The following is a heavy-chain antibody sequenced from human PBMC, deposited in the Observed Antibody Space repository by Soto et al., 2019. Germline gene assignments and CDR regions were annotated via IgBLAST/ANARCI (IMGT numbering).Heavy chain of an antibody. CDR3: ARGGYCSYTSCHSDYYGMDV. J-gene: IGHJ6*02. D-gene: IGHD2-2*02. CDR1: GFTFSDHY. Sequence: GGSLRLSCAASGFTFSDHYMDWVRQAPGKGLEWVGRIRNKANSYTTEYAASVKGRFSISRDDSKNSLYLQMNSLKTEDTAVYYCARGGYCSYTSCHSDYYGMDVWGQGTTVTVSS. CDR2: IRNKANSYTT. V-gene: IGHV3-72*01.